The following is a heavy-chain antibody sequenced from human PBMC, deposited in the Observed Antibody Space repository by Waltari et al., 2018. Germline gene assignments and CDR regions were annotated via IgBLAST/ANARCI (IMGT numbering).Heavy chain of an antibody. CDR3: ARWRSLPAATYYYYMDG. CDR1: GGSFSGYY. D-gene: IGHD2-2*01. V-gene: IGHV4-34*01. Sequence: QVQLQESGPGLLKPSETLSLTCAVYGGSFSGYYWSWIRQPPGKGLEWIGESNESGSTNYNPSRKSRVTIAVDTSKNQVALKLSSVTAADTAVYDGARWRSLPAATYYYYMDGWGKGTTVTVSS. CDR2: SNESGST. J-gene: IGHJ6*03.